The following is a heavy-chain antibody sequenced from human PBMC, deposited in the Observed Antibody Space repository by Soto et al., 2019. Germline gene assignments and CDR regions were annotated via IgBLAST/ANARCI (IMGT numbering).Heavy chain of an antibody. V-gene: IGHV3-74*01. CDR1: GFTFGPFW. Sequence: GGSLRLSCAASGFTFGPFWMHWVRQAPGKGLVWLSHINSDGSTIVYADSVKGRFTISRDNAKNKLYLQMNSLRVEDTAVYYCTRHQVYPDSFPLWGQGTMVTVSS. D-gene: IGHD2-8*01. CDR2: INSDGSTI. CDR3: TRHQVYPDSFPL. J-gene: IGHJ3*01.